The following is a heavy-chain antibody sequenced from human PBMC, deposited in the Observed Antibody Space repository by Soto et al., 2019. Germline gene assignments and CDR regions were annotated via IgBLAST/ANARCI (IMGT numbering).Heavy chain of an antibody. J-gene: IGHJ4*02. CDR1: GFTFSSYS. CDR3: ARDNRITGTTDDY. D-gene: IGHD1-7*01. Sequence: LRLSCAASGFTFSSYSMNWVRQAPGKGLEWVSSISSSGSYIYYADSVKGRFTISRDNAKNSLYLQMNSLRAEDTAVYYCARDNRITGTTDDYWGQGTLVTVSS. V-gene: IGHV3-21*01. CDR2: ISSSGSYI.